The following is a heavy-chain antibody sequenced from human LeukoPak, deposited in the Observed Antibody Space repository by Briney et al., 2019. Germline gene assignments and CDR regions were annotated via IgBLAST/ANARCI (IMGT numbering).Heavy chain of an antibody. D-gene: IGHD4-23*01. CDR1: GFTFSSYS. CDR2: ISSSSSYI. CDR3: ARGPDYGGTIDY. Sequence: GGSLRLSCAASGFTFSSYSMSWVRQAPGKGLEWVSSISSSSSYIYYADSVKGRFTISRDNAKNSLYLQMNSLRAEDTAVYYCARGPDYGGTIDYWGQGTLVTVSS. J-gene: IGHJ4*02. V-gene: IGHV3-21*01.